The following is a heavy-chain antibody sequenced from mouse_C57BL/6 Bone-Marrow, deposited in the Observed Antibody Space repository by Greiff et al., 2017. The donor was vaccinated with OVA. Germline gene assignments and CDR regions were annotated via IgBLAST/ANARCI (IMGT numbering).Heavy chain of an antibody. CDR2: FYPGSGSI. D-gene: IGHD1-1*01. V-gene: IGHV1-62-2*01. CDR3: ARHEDPLTTVMGGYFDV. Sequence: QVQLQQSGAELVKPGASVKLSCKASGYTFTEYTIHWVKQRSGQGLEWIGWFYPGSGSIKYNEKFKDKATLTADKSSSTVYMELSRLTSEDSAVYFCARHEDPLTTVMGGYFDVWGTGTTVTVSS. CDR1: GYTFTEYT. J-gene: IGHJ1*03.